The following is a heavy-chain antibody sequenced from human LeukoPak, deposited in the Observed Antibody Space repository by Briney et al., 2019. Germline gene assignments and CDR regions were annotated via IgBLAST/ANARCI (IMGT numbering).Heavy chain of an antibody. V-gene: IGHV3-74*01. D-gene: IGHD6-13*01. CDR3: ARGSSGYSTT. Sequence: GGSLSLSCAASGFTLSSYWMHWVRQAPGKGLVWVSRINSDGSITNYADSVQGRFSISRDNAKNTLYLQMNSLRAEDTAVYYCARGSSGYSTTWGQGTLVTVSS. CDR1: GFTLSSYW. J-gene: IGHJ5*02. CDR2: INSDGSIT.